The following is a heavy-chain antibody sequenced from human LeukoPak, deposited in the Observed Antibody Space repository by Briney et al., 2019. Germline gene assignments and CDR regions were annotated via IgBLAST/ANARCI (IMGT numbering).Heavy chain of an antibody. V-gene: IGHV3-7*02. CDR2: IKEDGSET. J-gene: IGHJ4*02. D-gene: IGHD1-1*01. CDR3: ARTTYGDY. CDR1: GFTLGSYW. Sequence: PGGSLRLSCAASGFTLGSYWMTWVRKAPRKGLEWAAAIKEDGSETYYVDSVKGRFTISRDNAKNSLYLQMSSLRAEDTAAYYCARTTYGDYWGQGTLVTVSS.